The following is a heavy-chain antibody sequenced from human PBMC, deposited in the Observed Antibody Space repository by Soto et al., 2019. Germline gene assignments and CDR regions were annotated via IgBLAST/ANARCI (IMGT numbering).Heavy chain of an antibody. Sequence: GGSLRLSCAASGFTFSSYGMHWVRQAPGKGLEWVAVIWYDGSNKYYADSVKGRFTISRDNSKNTLYLQMNSLRAEDTAVYYCARDGRLGELPLPNWFDPWGQGTLVTVSS. J-gene: IGHJ5*02. CDR1: GFTFSSYG. CDR3: ARDGRLGELPLPNWFDP. D-gene: IGHD3-16*01. CDR2: IWYDGSNK. V-gene: IGHV3-33*01.